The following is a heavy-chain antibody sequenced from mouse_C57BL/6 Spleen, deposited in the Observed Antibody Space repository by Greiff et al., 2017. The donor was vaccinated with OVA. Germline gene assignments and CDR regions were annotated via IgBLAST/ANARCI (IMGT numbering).Heavy chain of an antibody. CDR1: GYTFTSYW. Sequence: QVQLQQPGAELVKPGASVKMSCKASGYTFTSYWMNWVKQRPGQGLEWIGEIDPNHGGTNYNQKFKGQATLTVDKSSSTAYRELRSLTSEDSAVYYCARSEGSYDCLFEYWGQGTLVTVSA. D-gene: IGHD2-12*01. CDR2: IDPNHGGT. J-gene: IGHJ3*01. V-gene: IGHV1-69*02. CDR3: ARSEGSYDCLFEY.